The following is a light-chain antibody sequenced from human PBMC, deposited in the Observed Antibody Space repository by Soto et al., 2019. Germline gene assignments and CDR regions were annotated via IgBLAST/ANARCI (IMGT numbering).Light chain of an antibody. CDR1: KSDLACFAF. CDR2: EVI. Sequence: QSVLTQPPSSFGSPGQIVSISCTGTKSDLACFAFVSRYQHHPCKAPRLIIYEVIPRPTWITARFPGSKSGNTASLAVSGLQAADDAYYFCKSYASSNTYVVGTGT. CDR3: KSYASSNTYV. J-gene: IGLJ1*01. V-gene: IGLV2-8*01.